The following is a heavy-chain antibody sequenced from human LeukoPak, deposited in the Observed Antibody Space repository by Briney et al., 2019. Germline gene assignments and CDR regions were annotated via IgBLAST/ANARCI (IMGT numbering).Heavy chain of an antibody. Sequence: SETLSLTCTVSGGSISSSSYYWGWLRQPPGKGLEWLGSIYYSGSTYYNPSLKSRVTISVDTSKNQFSLKLSSVTAADTAVYYCARGVTMIGRLRFDPWGQGTLVTVSS. CDR3: ARGVTMIGRLRFDP. CDR1: GGSISSSSYY. V-gene: IGHV4-39*01. J-gene: IGHJ5*02. D-gene: IGHD3-22*01. CDR2: IYYSGST.